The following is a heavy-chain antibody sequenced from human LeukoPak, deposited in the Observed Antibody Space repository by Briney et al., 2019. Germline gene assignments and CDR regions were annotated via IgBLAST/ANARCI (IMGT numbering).Heavy chain of an antibody. CDR1: GGTFSSYA. CDR3: ARAYSSGWYLFNGPFDY. V-gene: IGHV1-69*05. CDR2: IIPIFGTA. J-gene: IGHJ4*02. Sequence: ASVKVSCKASGGTFSSYAISWVRQAPGQGPEWMGGIIPIFGTANYAQKFQGRVTITTDESTSTAYMELSSLRSEDTAVYYCARAYSSGWYLFNGPFDYWGQGTLVTVSS. D-gene: IGHD6-19*01.